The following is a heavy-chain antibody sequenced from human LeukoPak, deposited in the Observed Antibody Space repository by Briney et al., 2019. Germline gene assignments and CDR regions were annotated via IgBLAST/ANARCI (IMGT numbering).Heavy chain of an antibody. D-gene: IGHD4-17*01. CDR3: ARQLYGSDY. Sequence: SETLSLTCDVSGFSFSTYYWRWIRQSPEKGLEWIGEVNHSGYTNLNPSLKSRVTISVDTSKNQFSLKLSSVTAADTAGYYCARQLYGSDYWGQGTLVTVSS. CDR1: GFSFSTYY. CDR2: VNHSGYT. J-gene: IGHJ4*02. V-gene: IGHV4-34*01.